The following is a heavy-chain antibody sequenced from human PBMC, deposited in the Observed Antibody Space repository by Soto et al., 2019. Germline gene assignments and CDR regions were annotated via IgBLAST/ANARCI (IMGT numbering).Heavy chain of an antibody. CDR1: GGSISTYY. D-gene: IGHD3-16*01. V-gene: IGHV4-59*12. CDR2: IYYTGTT. Sequence: SETLSLTCTFSGGSISTYYWSWIRQPPGRGLEWIEYIYYTGTTTYNPSFKSRLTISVDSSKNQFSLKLTSVTAADTAVYYCARDSSVRVGYVYYYYAMDAWGQRTTVAVSS. CDR3: ARDSSVRVGYVYYYYAMDA. J-gene: IGHJ6*02.